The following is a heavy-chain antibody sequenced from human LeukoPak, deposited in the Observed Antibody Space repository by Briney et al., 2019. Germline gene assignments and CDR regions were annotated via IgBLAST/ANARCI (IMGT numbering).Heavy chain of an antibody. V-gene: IGHV3-11*04. CDR1: GFTFSDYY. J-gene: IGHJ3*02. CDR2: ISSSGSTI. CDR3: ARDSSDAFDI. Sequence: TGGSLRLSCAASGFTFSDYYMSRIRQAPGKGLEWVSHISSSGSTIYYADSVKGRFTISRDNAKNSQYLQMNSLRAEDTAVYYCARDSSDAFDIWGQGTMVTVSS.